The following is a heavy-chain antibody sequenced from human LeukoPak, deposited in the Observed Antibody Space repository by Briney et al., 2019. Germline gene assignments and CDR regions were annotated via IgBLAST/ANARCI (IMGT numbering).Heavy chain of an antibody. CDR2: IYYIGST. CDR1: GDSISSYY. Sequence: SETLSLTCTVSGDSISSYYWSWIRQPPGKGLEWIGYIYYIGSTNYNPCLKSRFTISLDPSKNQFSLKLSSVTAADTAVYYCARDYAFDIWGQGTMVSVSS. V-gene: IGHV4-59*01. J-gene: IGHJ3*02. CDR3: ARDYAFDI.